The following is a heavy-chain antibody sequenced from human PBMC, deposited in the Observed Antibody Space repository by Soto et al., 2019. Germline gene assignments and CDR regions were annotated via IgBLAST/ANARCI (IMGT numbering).Heavy chain of an antibody. CDR3: ASHYDSSSYYYYGMDV. D-gene: IGHD3-22*01. J-gene: IGHJ6*02. Sequence: GASVTVSCTASGGTFSSYAISWVRQAPGQGLEWMGGIIPIFGTADYAQKFQGRVTITADESTSTAYMELSSLRSEDTAVYYCASHYDSSSYYYYGMDVWGQGTTVTVSS. V-gene: IGHV1-69*13. CDR2: IIPIFGTA. CDR1: GGTFSSYA.